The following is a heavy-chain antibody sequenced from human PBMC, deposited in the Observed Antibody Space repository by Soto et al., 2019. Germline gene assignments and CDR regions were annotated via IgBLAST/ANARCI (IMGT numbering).Heavy chain of an antibody. CDR2: TYYSGST. CDR3: ARGIRYCSGGSCYPTLFDY. Sequence: SETLSLTCTVSGGSISSYYWSWIRQPPGKGLEWIGYTYYSGSTNYNPSLKSRVTISVDTSKNQFSLKLSSVTAADTAVYYCARGIRYCSGGSCYPTLFDYWGQGTLVTVSS. D-gene: IGHD2-15*01. CDR1: GGSISSYY. J-gene: IGHJ4*02. V-gene: IGHV4-59*01.